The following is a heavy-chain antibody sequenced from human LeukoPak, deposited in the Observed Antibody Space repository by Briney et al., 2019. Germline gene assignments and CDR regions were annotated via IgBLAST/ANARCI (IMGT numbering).Heavy chain of an antibody. CDR1: GFTFSSYW. Sequence: PGGSLRLSCVASGFTFSSYWMHWVRRTPGKGLVWVSRISSDGSSTNYADSVKGRFTISRDNAKNTLYLQMNSLRAEDTALYYCACVKATGTDWGQGTLVTVSS. CDR3: ACVKATGTD. J-gene: IGHJ4*02. V-gene: IGHV3-74*01. CDR2: ISSDGSST. D-gene: IGHD6-13*01.